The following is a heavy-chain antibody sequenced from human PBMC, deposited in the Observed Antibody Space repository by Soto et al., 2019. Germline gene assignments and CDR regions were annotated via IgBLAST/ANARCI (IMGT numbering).Heavy chain of an antibody. CDR3: VKAASWGIAVAGTTFDY. J-gene: IGHJ4*02. D-gene: IGHD6-19*01. CDR1: GFTFNSYA. CDR2: ISSNGGST. V-gene: IGHV3-64D*06. Sequence: GGSLRLSCSASGFTFNSYAMHWVRQAPGKGLEYVSGISSNGGSTYYADSVKGRFTLSRDNSKNTLSFQMSSLRAEDTAVYYCVKAASWGIAVAGTTFDYWGQGTLVTVSS.